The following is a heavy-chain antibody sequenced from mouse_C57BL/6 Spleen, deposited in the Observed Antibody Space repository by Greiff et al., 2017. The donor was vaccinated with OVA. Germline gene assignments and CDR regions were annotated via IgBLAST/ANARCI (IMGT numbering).Heavy chain of an antibody. J-gene: IGHJ4*01. D-gene: IGHD1-1*01. CDR2: IYPGSGST. CDR3: ARWDYGSSPYAMDY. V-gene: IGHV1-55*01. Sequence: QVQLQQSGAELVKPGASVKMSCKASGYTFTSYWITWVKQRPGQGLEWIGDIYPGSGSTNYNEKFTSKATLPVDTSSSTAYMQLSSLTSEDSAVYDCARWDYGSSPYAMDYWGQGTSVTVSS. CDR1: GYTFTSYW.